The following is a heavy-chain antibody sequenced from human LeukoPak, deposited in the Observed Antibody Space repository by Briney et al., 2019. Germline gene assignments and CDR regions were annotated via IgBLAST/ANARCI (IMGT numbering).Heavy chain of an antibody. CDR1: GFTFSSYA. Sequence: SGGSLRLSCAASGFTFSSYAMHWVRQAPGKGLEWVAVISYDGSNKYYADSVKGRFTISRDNSKNTLYLQMNSLRAEDTAVYYCAKDGNYPISFDYWGQGTLVTVSS. CDR2: ISYDGSNK. D-gene: IGHD5-24*01. V-gene: IGHV3-30-3*01. J-gene: IGHJ4*02. CDR3: AKDGNYPISFDY.